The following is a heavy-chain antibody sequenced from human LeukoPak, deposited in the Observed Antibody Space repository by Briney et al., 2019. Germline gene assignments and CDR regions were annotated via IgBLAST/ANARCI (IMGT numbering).Heavy chain of an antibody. V-gene: IGHV3-9*01. Sequence: GRSLRLSCAASGFTFDDYAMHWVRQAPGKGLEGVSGISWNSGSIGYADSVKGRFTISRDNAKNSLYLQMNSLRAEDTALYYCAKDTNVDTAMTTFDYWGQGTLVTVSS. CDR3: AKDTNVDTAMTTFDY. J-gene: IGHJ4*02. CDR2: ISWNSGSI. CDR1: GFTFDDYA. D-gene: IGHD5-18*01.